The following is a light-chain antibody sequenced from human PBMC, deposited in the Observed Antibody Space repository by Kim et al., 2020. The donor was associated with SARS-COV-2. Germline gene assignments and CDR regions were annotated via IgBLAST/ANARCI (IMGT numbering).Light chain of an antibody. CDR1: RSNIGSNV. CDR2: SND. J-gene: IGLJ3*02. CDR3: AAWDDSLNGSV. V-gene: IGLV1-44*01. Sequence: GQRVTVSFSGGRSNIGSNVVNWYQQLPGTAPKLLIYSNDYRPSGVPDRFSGSKSGTSASLDISGLQSEDEADYYCAAWDDSLNGSVFGGGTQLTVL.